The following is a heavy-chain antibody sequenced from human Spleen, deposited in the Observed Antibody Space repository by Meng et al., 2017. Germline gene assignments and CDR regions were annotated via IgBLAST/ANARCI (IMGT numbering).Heavy chain of an antibody. V-gene: IGHV1-2*06. CDR3: ASQIGYCSGGSCYGPYYYYGMDV. D-gene: IGHD2-15*01. CDR1: EYTFTDYY. J-gene: IGHJ6*02. CDR2: INPNTGGS. Sequence: ASVKVSCKASEYTFTDYYIHWVRQAPGQGLEWMGRINPNTGGSKYAEKFQGRVTMTRDTSITTAYMEVSRLTSGDTAVYYCASQIGYCSGGSCYGPYYYYGMDVWGQGTTVTVSS.